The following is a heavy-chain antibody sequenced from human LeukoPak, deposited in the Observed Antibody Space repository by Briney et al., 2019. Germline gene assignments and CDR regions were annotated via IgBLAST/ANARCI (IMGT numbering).Heavy chain of an antibody. Sequence: GGSLRLSCAASGFTFDDYGMSWVRQAPGKGLEWVSGINWNGGSTGYADSVKGRFTISRDNAKNSLYLQMNSLRAEDTAVYYCAKDRGYYDYVWGSYPLDYWGQGTLVTVSS. V-gene: IGHV3-20*04. CDR2: INWNGGST. CDR1: GFTFDDYG. J-gene: IGHJ4*02. CDR3: AKDRGYYDYVWGSYPLDY. D-gene: IGHD3-16*02.